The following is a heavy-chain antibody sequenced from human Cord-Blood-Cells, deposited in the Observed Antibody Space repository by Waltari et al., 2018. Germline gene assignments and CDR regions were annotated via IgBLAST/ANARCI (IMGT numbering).Heavy chain of an antibody. V-gene: IGHV3-7*04. CDR2: IKQDGSEK. Sequence: EVQLVESGGGLVQPGGSLRLSCADSGFTFSSYWMSWVRQAPGKGLEGVANIKQDGSEKYYVDSVKGRFTISRDNAKNSLYLQMNSLRAEDTAVYYCARGPLRYFDWLLWNFDYWGQGTLVTVSS. CDR1: GFTFSSYW. J-gene: IGHJ4*02. D-gene: IGHD3-9*01. CDR3: ARGPLRYFDWLLWNFDY.